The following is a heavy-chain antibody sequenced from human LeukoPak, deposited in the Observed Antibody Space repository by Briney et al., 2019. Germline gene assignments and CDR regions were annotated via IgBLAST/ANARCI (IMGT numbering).Heavy chain of an antibody. V-gene: IGHV1-18*01. Sequence: GASVKVSCKASGYTFTSYGISWVRQAPGQGLEWMGWITAYNDNTNYAQKLQGRVTMTTDTSTSTAYMELRSLRSDDTAVYHCARALLWFGEPSHIDYWGQGTLVTASS. CDR1: GYTFTSYG. D-gene: IGHD3-10*01. CDR3: ARALLWFGEPSHIDY. J-gene: IGHJ4*02. CDR2: ITAYNDNT.